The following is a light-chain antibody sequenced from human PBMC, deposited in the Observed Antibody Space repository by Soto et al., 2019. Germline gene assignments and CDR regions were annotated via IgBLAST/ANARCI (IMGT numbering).Light chain of an antibody. V-gene: IGLV2-14*01. CDR3: SSYTSSSTVV. CDR2: DVS. J-gene: IGLJ2*01. Sequence: QSALTRPASVSGSPGQSITISCTGTSSDVGGYNYVSWYQQHPGKAPKLMIYDVSNRPSGVSNRFSGSKSGNMASLTISGLQAQDEAADYWSSYTSSSTVVFGGGTKLTVL. CDR1: SSDVGGYNY.